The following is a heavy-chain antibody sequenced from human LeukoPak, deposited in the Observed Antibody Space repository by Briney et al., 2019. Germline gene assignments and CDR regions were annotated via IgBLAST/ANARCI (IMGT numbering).Heavy chain of an antibody. V-gene: IGHV1-8*01. CDR3: ARLKGYSSGWYPSYYFDY. CDR2: MNPNSGNT. J-gene: IGHJ4*02. D-gene: IGHD6-19*01. Sequence: GASVKVSCKASGYTFISYDINWVRQATGQGLEWMGWMNPNSGNTGYAQKFQGRVTMTRNTSISTAYMELSSLRSEDTAVYYCARLKGYSSGWYPSYYFDYWGQGTLVTVSS. CDR1: GYTFISYD.